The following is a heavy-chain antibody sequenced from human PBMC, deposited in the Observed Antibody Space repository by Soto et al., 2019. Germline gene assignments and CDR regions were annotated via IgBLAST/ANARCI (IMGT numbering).Heavy chain of an antibody. CDR2: ISSGRPDI. CDR1: GFSFDTYN. D-gene: IGHD6-19*01. V-gene: IGHV3-21*01. CDR3: ARDHLGIAAGDFDL. J-gene: IGHJ4*02. Sequence: EDHLVESGGGLVKPGGSLRLSCAASGFSFDTYNMNWVRQAPGKGLEWVSSISSGRPDIFYADSVRGRFTISRDDAKKELFLQMNSLRADDTAVYYCARDHLGIAAGDFDLWGQGTLVTVSS.